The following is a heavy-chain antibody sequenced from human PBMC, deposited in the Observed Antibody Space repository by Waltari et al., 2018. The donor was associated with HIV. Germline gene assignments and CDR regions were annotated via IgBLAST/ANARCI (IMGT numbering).Heavy chain of an antibody. V-gene: IGHV1-46*01. CDR1: GFLLADHS. CDR2: ISAGDGSA. J-gene: IGHJ5*02. Sequence: EMKKPGASVRLSCRTPGFLLADHSFHGVRQGPRQTFEGVGIISAGDGSANSAQKFQPRVTLTRDLYTGTVYMDLMSLKSDDTAVYFCARAGLGGLIQDFDIWGQGTQLIVSS. D-gene: IGHD1-26*01. CDR3: ARAGLGGLIQDFDI.